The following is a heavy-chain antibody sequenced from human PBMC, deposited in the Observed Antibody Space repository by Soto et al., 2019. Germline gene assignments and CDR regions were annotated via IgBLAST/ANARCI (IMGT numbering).Heavy chain of an antibody. CDR3: GREYCSGGSCYSPDY. J-gene: IGHJ4*02. D-gene: IGHD2-15*01. Sequence: QVPLVQSGAEVKKPGASVKVSCKASGYTFTSFGISWVRQAPGQGLEWMGWISTYNGNTNYAQKLQGRVTMTTDTSTSTAYMELRSLTSDDTAVYYCGREYCSGGSCYSPDYWGQGTLVTVSS. CDR2: ISTYNGNT. V-gene: IGHV1-18*01. CDR1: GYTFTSFG.